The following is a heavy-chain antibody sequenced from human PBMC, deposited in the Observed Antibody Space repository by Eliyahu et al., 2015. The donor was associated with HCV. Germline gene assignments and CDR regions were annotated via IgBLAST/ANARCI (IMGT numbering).Heavy chain of an antibody. V-gene: IGHV4-59*01. J-gene: IGHJ5*02. Sequence: QVQLQESGPGLVKPSETLSLSCTVSGGSITTYYWSWIRQPPGKGLEWIGYIHYSGSTNYNPPLKSRVIISVDTSKNQFSLKLTSVTAADTAVYYCASGGGGIAVAGTGGWFDPWGQGTLVTVSS. D-gene: IGHD6-19*01. CDR3: ASGGGGIAVAGTGGWFDP. CDR2: IHYSGST. CDR1: GGSITTYY.